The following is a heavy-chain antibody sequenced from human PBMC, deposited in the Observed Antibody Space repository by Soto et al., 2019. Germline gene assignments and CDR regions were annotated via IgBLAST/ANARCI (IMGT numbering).Heavy chain of an antibody. J-gene: IGHJ4*02. V-gene: IGHV1-18*01. Sequence: QVQLVQSEPEVKKPGASVKVSCKASGYNFNTYGITWVRQAPGQGLEWMGWISAYNGNTNYAQSFQDRVTLTTMTTDTSTTTAFMELRSLRSDDTAVYYCANTRAYGGNSYFDSCGLGTLVTVSS. D-gene: IGHD2-21*02. CDR1: GYNFNTYG. CDR3: ANTRAYGGNSYFDS. CDR2: ISAYNGNT.